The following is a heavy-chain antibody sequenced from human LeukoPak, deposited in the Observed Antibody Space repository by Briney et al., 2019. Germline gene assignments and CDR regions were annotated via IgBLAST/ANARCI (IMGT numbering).Heavy chain of an antibody. CDR2: INPTGGST. CDR1: GYTFTSYY. CDR3: ARDNSVGDNAWWFDP. J-gene: IGHJ5*02. D-gene: IGHD1-26*01. Sequence: ASVKVSCKASGYTFTSYYMHWVRQAPGQGLEWMGLINPTGGSTGYAQKFQGRVTMTRDMSTSTDYMELSSLRSEDTASYYCARDNSVGDNAWWFDPWGQGTLVTVSS. V-gene: IGHV1-46*01.